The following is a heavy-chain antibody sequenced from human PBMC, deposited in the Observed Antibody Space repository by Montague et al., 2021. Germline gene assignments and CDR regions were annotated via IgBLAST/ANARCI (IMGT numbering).Heavy chain of an antibody. V-gene: IGHV3-66*01. D-gene: IGHD1-26*01. CDR3: APRGIGTLVQ. CDR2: IYSSGSR. Sequence: SLRLSCAASGFTVSRIDVSWVRQAPGKGLEWVSLIYSSGSRVYADSVRDRFTISRDDSKNTVHLQMNSLRAENTAIFYCAPRGIGTLVQWGRGTQVTVSS. J-gene: IGHJ4*02. CDR1: GFTVSRID.